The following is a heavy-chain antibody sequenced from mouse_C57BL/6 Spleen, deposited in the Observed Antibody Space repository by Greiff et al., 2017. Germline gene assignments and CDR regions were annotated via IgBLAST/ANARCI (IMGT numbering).Heavy chain of an antibody. CDR2: ISYDGSN. V-gene: IGHV3-6*01. CDR3: ARERAGTVSGFAY. Sequence: EVKLQESGPGLVKPSQSLSLTCSVTGYSITSGYYWNWIRQFPGNKLEWMGYISYDGSNNYNPSLKNRISITRDTSKNQFFLKLNSVTTEDTATYYCARERAGTVSGFAYWGQGTLVTVSA. J-gene: IGHJ3*01. D-gene: IGHD3-3*01. CDR1: GYSITSGYY.